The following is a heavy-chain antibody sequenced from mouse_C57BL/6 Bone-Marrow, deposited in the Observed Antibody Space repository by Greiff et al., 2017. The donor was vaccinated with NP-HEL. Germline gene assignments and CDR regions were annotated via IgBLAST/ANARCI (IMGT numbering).Heavy chain of an antibody. Sequence: EVKLMESGGGLVQPGGSMKLSCAASGFTFSDAWMDWVRQSPEKGLEWVAEIRNKANNHATYYAESVKGRFTNSRDDSKSSVYLQMNSLRAEDTGIYYCTGGCTTVVFDVWGTGTTVTVSS. V-gene: IGHV6-6*01. CDR3: TGGCTTVVFDV. D-gene: IGHD1-1*01. CDR1: GFTFSDAW. CDR2: IRNKANNHAT. J-gene: IGHJ1*03.